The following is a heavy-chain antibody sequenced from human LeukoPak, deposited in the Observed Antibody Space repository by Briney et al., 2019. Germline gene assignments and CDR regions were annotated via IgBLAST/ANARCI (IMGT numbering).Heavy chain of an antibody. V-gene: IGHV4-4*07. CDR1: GGSISSYY. D-gene: IGHD5-12*01. J-gene: IGHJ5*02. CDR2: IYTSGST. Sequence: PSETLSLTCTVSGGSISSYYWSWIRQPAGKGLEWIGRIYTSGSTNYNPSLKSRVTISVDKSKNQFSLKLSSVTAADTAVYYCARALLRGYSGYDYGWFDPWGQGTLVTVSS. CDR3: ARALLRGYSGYDYGWFDP.